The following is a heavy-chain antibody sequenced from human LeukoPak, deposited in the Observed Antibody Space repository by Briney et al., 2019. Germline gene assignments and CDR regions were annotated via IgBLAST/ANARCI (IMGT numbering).Heavy chain of an antibody. J-gene: IGHJ4*02. Sequence: GGSLRLSCAASGFTFSSYGMHWVRQAPGKGLEWVAFIRYDGSNKYYADSVKGRFTISRDNSKNTLYLQMNSLRPEDTAVYYSAKDLERHIVVVTASAVDYWGQGTLVTVSS. CDR3: AKDLERHIVVVTASAVDY. CDR1: GFTFSSYG. CDR2: IRYDGSNK. V-gene: IGHV3-30*02. D-gene: IGHD2-21*02.